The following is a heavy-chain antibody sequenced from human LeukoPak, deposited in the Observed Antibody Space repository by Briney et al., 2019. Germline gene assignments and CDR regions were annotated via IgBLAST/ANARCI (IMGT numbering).Heavy chain of an antibody. CDR3: ARDIGEQQLNAFDI. CDR2: IYHSGST. J-gene: IGHJ3*02. Sequence: SETLSLTCAVSGYSISSGYYWGWIRQPPGKGLEWIGSIYHSGSTYYNPSLKSRVTISVDTSKNQFSLKLSSVTAADTAVYYCARDIGEQQLNAFDIWGQGTMVTVSS. V-gene: IGHV4-38-2*02. CDR1: GYSISSGYY. D-gene: IGHD6-13*01.